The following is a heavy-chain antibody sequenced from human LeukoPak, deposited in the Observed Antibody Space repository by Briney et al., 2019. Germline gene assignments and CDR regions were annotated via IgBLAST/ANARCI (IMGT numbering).Heavy chain of an antibody. CDR1: GFTFDDYA. J-gene: IGHJ4*02. V-gene: IGHV3-9*03. CDR2: ISWNSGSI. D-gene: IGHD6-13*01. CDR3: AKGGDSYSSSWYGDY. Sequence: GGSLRLSCAASGFTFDDYAMHWVRQAPGKGLEWVSGISWNSGSIGYADSVKGRFTISRDNAKSSLYLQMNSLRAEDMALYYCAKGGDSYSSSWYGDYWGQGTLVTVSS.